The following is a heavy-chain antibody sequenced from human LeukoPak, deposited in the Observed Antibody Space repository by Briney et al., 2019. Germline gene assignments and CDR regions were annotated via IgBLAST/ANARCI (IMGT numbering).Heavy chain of an antibody. CDR1: GYTFTGYW. CDR2: IIPIFGTA. V-gene: IGHV1-69*13. Sequence: GASVKVSCKASGYTFTGYWMHWVRQAPGQGLEWMGGIIPIFGTANYAQKFQGRVTITADESTSTAYMELSSLRSEDTAVYYCARGYYDSSGYYPLLDYWGQGTLVTVSS. J-gene: IGHJ4*02. D-gene: IGHD3-22*01. CDR3: ARGYYDSSGYYPLLDY.